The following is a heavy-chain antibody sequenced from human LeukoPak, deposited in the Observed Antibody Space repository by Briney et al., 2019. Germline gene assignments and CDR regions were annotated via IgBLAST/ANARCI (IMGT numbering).Heavy chain of an antibody. CDR2: IFPGDSDT. J-gene: IGHJ4*02. Sequence: GGSLNTSWKGSGYLFTSYWIGGVGPLPGKGLEGMGIIFPGDSDTRYSPSFQGQVTTSADKSISTAYLQWSSLKASDTAMYYCARGPHYYTYYYFDYWGQGTLVTVSS. D-gene: IGHD1-26*01. CDR1: GYLFTSYW. CDR3: ARGPHYYTYYYFDY. V-gene: IGHV5-51*01.